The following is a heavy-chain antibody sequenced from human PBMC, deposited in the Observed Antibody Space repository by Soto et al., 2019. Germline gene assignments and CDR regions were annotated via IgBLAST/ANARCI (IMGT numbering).Heavy chain of an antibody. Sequence: PSETLSLTCTVSGGSVTNSSYYWGWIRQSPGKGLEWIGSVYYRGRSYSKSSVKSRVTISVDTSKNRFSLSLNSVTASDTAVYCCVSQRTTVPTQAYFDYWGPGALVTVSS. D-gene: IGHD4-17*01. CDR2: VYYRGRS. CDR1: GGSVTNSSYY. CDR3: VSQRTTVPTQAYFDY. V-gene: IGHV4-39*01. J-gene: IGHJ4*02.